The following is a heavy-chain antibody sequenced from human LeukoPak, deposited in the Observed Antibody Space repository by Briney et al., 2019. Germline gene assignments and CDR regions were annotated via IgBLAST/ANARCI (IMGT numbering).Heavy chain of an antibody. CDR2: ISGSGGGT. J-gene: IGHJ6*02. Sequence: GGSLRLSCAASGFTFSSYAMNWVRQAPGKGLEWVSTISGSGGGTYYADSVKGRFTISRDNPKNTLYLQMNSLRAEDTAVYYCAKDTYDSGYAMDVWGQGTTVTVSS. CDR3: AKDTYDSGYAMDV. D-gene: IGHD3-10*01. CDR1: GFTFSSYA. V-gene: IGHV3-23*01.